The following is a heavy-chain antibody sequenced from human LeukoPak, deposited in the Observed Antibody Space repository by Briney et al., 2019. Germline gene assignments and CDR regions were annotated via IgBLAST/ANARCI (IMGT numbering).Heavy chain of an antibody. D-gene: IGHD5-18*01. CDR1: GFTFSSYW. CDR3: ARARSSYGYGDAFDI. Sequence: GGSLRLSCAASGFTFSSYWMHWVRQAPGKGLVGVSRINSDGRSTNYADSVKGRFTISRDNSKNTLYLQMNSLRAEDTAVYYCARARSSYGYGDAFDIWGQGTMVTVSS. J-gene: IGHJ3*02. CDR2: INSDGRST. V-gene: IGHV3-74*01.